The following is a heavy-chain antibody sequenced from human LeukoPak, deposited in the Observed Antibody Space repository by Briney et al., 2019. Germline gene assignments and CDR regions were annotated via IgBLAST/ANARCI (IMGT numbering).Heavy chain of an antibody. Sequence: ASVKVSCKASGYTFTGYYMHWVRQAPGQGLEWMGWINPNSGGTNYAQKFQGRVTMTRDTSISTAYMELSRLRSDDTAVYYCVRGVITFGGDGIFDIWGQGTMVTVSS. V-gene: IGHV1-2*02. CDR3: VRGVITFGGDGIFDI. CDR1: GYTFTGYY. D-gene: IGHD3-16*01. J-gene: IGHJ3*02. CDR2: INPNSGGT.